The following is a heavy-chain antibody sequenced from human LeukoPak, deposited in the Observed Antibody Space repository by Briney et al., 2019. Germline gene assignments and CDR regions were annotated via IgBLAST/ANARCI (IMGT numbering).Heavy chain of an antibody. CDR3: ARDPYRNPYYYMDV. V-gene: IGHV1-2*02. Sequence: RASVKVSCKASGYTFTGYYMHWVRQAPGQGLEWMGWINPNSGGTNYAQKFQGRVTMTRDTSISTAYMELSRLRSDDTAVYYCARDPYRNPYYYMDVWGKGTTVTISS. CDR2: INPNSGGT. CDR1: GYTFTGYY. J-gene: IGHJ6*03. D-gene: IGHD4-11*01.